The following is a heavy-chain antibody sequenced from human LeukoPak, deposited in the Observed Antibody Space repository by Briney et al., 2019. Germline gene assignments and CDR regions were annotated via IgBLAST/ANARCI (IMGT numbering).Heavy chain of an antibody. V-gene: IGHV4-34*01. J-gene: IGHJ6*02. CDR2: INHSGST. CDR1: GGSFSGYY. D-gene: IGHD2-2*01. CDR3: ARGFSSPYYYHYYGMDV. Sequence: SETLSLTCAVYGGSFSGYYWSWIRQPPGKGLEWIGEINHSGSTNYNPSLKSRVTISVDTSKNQFSLKLSSVTAADTAVYYCARGFSSPYYYHYYGMDVWGQGTTVTVSS.